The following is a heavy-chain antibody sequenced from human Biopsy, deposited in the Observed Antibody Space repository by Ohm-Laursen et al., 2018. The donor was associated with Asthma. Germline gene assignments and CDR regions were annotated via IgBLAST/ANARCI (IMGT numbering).Heavy chain of an antibody. CDR3: ARFQKSPGDRWFDP. CDR1: AYTFIGYH. J-gene: IGHJ5*02. CDR2: INPNGGAT. D-gene: IGHD7-27*01. V-gene: IGHV1-2*06. Sequence: ASVKVSCKASAYTFIGYHLHWVRQAPGEGLEWMGRINPNGGATIYAQKFQGRVTMTRDTSISTAYMELSRLTSDDTAVYYCARFQKSPGDRWFDPWGQGTLVTVSS.